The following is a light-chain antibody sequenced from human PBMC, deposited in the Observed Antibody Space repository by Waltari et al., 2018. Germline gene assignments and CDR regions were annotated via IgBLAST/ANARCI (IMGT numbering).Light chain of an antibody. J-gene: IGLJ1*01. CDR2: EVI. Sequence: QSALTQPASVSGTPGQSITISCTGTNSDVGNYNLVSWYQHHPGEAPKLMIFEVIKRPSGVSNRFSGSKSGNTASLTISGLQAEDEADYYCCSYAGSGTYVFGTGPKVTVL. V-gene: IGLV2-23*02. CDR3: CSYAGSGTYV. CDR1: NSDVGNYNL.